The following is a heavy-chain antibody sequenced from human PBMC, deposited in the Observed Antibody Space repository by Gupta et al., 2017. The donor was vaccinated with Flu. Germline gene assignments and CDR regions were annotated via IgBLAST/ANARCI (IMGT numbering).Heavy chain of an antibody. CDR1: GGSINGYY. D-gene: IGHD3-22*01. CDR3: ARYDSGGYSLEY. J-gene: IGHJ4*02. CDR2: IYYSGRT. Sequence: QVQLQESGPGLVKPSETLSLTCTVSGGSINGYYCGWIRQPPGKGLEWIGYIYYSGRTKYNPSLKSGVAMSVDTSQNHFSLKMNSVTAADTAVYYCARYDSGGYSLEYWGQGTLVTVSS. V-gene: IGHV4-59*01.